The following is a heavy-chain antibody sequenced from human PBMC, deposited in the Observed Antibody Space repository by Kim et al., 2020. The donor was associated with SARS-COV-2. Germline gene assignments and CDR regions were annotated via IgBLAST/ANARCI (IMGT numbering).Heavy chain of an antibody. CDR3: ARGKFADSSGWYSDYYYYGMDV. Sequence: SETLSLTCTVSGGSISSYYWSWIRQPPGKGLEWIGYIYYSGSTNYNPSLKSRVTISVDTSKNQFSLKLSSVTAADTAVYYCARGKFADSSGWYSDYYYYGMDVWGQGTTVTVSS. V-gene: IGHV4-59*13. J-gene: IGHJ6*02. D-gene: IGHD6-19*01. CDR2: IYYSGST. CDR1: GGSISSYY.